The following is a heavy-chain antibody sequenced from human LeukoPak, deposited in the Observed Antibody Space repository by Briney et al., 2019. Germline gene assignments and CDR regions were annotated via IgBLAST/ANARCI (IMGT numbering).Heavy chain of an antibody. CDR3: AKKFTGTTVISGDYFDY. CDR1: GFIFSNYA. Sequence: GGSLRLSCAASGFIFSNYAMHWVRQAPGKGLVWVAVMSSDGSKKYYADSVKGRFTISRDNSKNTLYLQMNSLRAEDTAVYYCAKKFTGTTVISGDYFDYWGQGTLVTVSS. D-gene: IGHD4-17*01. CDR2: MSSDGSKK. J-gene: IGHJ4*02. V-gene: IGHV3-30-3*02.